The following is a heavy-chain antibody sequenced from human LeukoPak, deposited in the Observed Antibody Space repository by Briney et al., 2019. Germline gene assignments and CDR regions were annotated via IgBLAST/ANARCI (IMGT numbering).Heavy chain of an antibody. CDR2: IYYSGST. CDR3: ARESPGYSSSYNWFDP. CDR1: GGSISNYY. Sequence: SETLSLTCTVSGGSISNYYWSWIRQPPGKGLEWIGYIYYSGSTNYNPSLKSRVTISVDTSKNQFSLKLSSVTAADTAVYYCARESPGYSSSYNWFDPWGQGTLVTVSS. J-gene: IGHJ5*02. V-gene: IGHV4-59*01. D-gene: IGHD6-13*01.